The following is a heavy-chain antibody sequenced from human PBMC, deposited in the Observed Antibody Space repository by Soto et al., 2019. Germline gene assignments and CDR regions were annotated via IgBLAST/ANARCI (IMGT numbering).Heavy chain of an antibody. J-gene: IGHJ6*02. Sequence: EVQLVESGGGLVKPGGSLRLSCAASGFTFSSYSMNWVRQAPGKGLEWVSSITSSSSYTYYADSVKGRFTISRDNAKNSLYLQMNSLRAEDTAVYYCARGLGTAGYGMDVWDQGTSVTVSS. CDR1: GFTFSSYS. CDR2: ITSSSSYT. CDR3: ARGLGTAGYGMDV. D-gene: IGHD1-26*01. V-gene: IGHV3-21*01.